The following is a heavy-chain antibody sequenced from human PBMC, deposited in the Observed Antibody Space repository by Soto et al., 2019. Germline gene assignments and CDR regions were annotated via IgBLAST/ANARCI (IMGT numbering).Heavy chain of an antibody. Sequence: GGSRRLSCAASGFTFSSYGMHWVRQAPGKGLEWVAVISYDGSNKYYADSVKGRFTISRDNSKNTLYLQMNSLRAEDTAVYYCAKGVQTYYYYGMDVWGQGTTVTVSS. CDR3: AKGVQTYYYYGMDV. J-gene: IGHJ6*02. CDR2: ISYDGSNK. CDR1: GFTFSSYG. V-gene: IGHV3-30*18.